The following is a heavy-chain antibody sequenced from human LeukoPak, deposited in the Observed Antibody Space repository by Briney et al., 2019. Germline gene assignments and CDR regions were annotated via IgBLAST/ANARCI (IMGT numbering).Heavy chain of an antibody. CDR1: GFTFSSYG. D-gene: IGHD2-2*01. CDR2: IRYDGSNK. Sequence: SGGSLRLSCAASGFTFSSYGMHWVRQAPGKGLEWVAFIRYDGSNKYYADSVKGRFTISRDNSKNTLSLKMNSLRAEDTAVYYCAKGGIVVVPAAPKDYWGQGTLVTVSS. J-gene: IGHJ4*02. V-gene: IGHV3-30*02. CDR3: AKGGIVVVPAAPKDY.